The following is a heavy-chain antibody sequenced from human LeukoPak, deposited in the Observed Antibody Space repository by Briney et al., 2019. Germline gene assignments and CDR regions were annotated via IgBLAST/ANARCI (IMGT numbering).Heavy chain of an antibody. CDR1: GGSISSYY. D-gene: IGHD3-10*01. CDR3: ATFYGSGPNWFDP. V-gene: IGHV4-59*01. CDR2: IYYSGST. Sequence: SETLSLTCTVSGGSISSYYWSWIRQPPGEGLEWIGSIYYSGSTYYNPSLKSRVTISVDTSKNQFSLKLSSVTAADTAVYYCATFYGSGPNWFDPWGQGTLVTVSS. J-gene: IGHJ5*02.